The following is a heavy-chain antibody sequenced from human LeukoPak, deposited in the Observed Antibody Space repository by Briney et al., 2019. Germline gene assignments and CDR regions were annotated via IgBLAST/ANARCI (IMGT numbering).Heavy chain of an antibody. CDR1: GFTFSNYW. CDR2: ISSSSSYI. V-gene: IGHV3-21*01. D-gene: IGHD4-17*01. J-gene: IGHJ4*02. Sequence: PGGSLRLSCAASGFTFSNYWIHWVRQAPGKGLEWVSSISSSSSYIYYADSVKGRFTISRDNAKNSLYLQMNSLRAEDTAVYYCARDYGDYDLDYWGQGTLVTVSS. CDR3: ARDYGDYDLDY.